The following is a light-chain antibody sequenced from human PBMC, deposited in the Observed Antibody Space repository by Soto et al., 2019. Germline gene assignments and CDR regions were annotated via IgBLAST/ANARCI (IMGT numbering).Light chain of an antibody. CDR3: QQLYTLPFT. J-gene: IGKJ5*01. Sequence: DIQLTQSPSLLSASIGDRVTITCRASHDISTFLAWYQQKPGKAPTLLIYDASTLQSGVPARFSGSGSGTEFTLTISGLLPEDFAAYHCQQLYTLPFTFGQGKRL. CDR2: DAS. V-gene: IGKV1-9*01. CDR1: HDISTF.